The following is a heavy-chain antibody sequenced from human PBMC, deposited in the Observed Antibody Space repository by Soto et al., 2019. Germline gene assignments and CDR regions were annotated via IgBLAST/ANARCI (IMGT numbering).Heavy chain of an antibody. CDR1: GFTFSSYW. D-gene: IGHD6-6*01. CDR2: INSDGSST. Sequence: PGGSLRLSCAASGFTFSSYWMHWVRQAPGKGLVWVSRINSDGSSTSYADSVKGRFTISRDNAKNTLYLQMNSLRAEDTAVYYCARDAFSSSNVPYNWFDPWGQGTLVTVSS. J-gene: IGHJ5*02. CDR3: ARDAFSSSNVPYNWFDP. V-gene: IGHV3-74*01.